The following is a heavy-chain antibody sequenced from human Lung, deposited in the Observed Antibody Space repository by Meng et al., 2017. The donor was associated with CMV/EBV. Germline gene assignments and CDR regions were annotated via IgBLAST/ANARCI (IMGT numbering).Heavy chain of an antibody. CDR2: TYSTRGI. V-gene: IGHV4-30-4*01. D-gene: IGHD2-21*02. J-gene: IGHJ4*01. Sequence: SETLSLXXTVSGDSVGSGAYYWSWIRQPPGKGLEWIGYTYSTRGIFYNPSLKSRLIISLDTSKNQFSLQLKSVTAADAAVYYCARMVTGGYYFDYWGQGSXVTVSS. CDR1: GDSVGSGAYY. CDR3: ARMVTGGYYFDY.